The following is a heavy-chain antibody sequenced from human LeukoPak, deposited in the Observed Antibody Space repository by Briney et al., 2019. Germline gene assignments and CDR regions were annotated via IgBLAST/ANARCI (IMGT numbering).Heavy chain of an antibody. CDR1: GYTFTGYY. D-gene: IGHD3-16*02. J-gene: IGHJ4*02. Sequence: ASVKVSCKASGYTFTGYYMHWVRQAPGHGLEWMGWLNPHTGDTNYVQKFQGRVTMTRDTSISTAFMELSSLRSDDTAVYYCARVDQRISFYFDYWGQGTLITVSS. V-gene: IGHV1-2*02. CDR2: LNPHTGDT. CDR3: ARVDQRISFYFDY.